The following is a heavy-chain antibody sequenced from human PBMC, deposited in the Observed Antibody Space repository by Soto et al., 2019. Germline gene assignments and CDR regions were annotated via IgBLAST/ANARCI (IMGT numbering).Heavy chain of an antibody. V-gene: IGHV1-2*02. J-gene: IGHJ5*02. Sequence: ASVKVSCKASGYTFTAYYIHWVRQAPGQGPEWMAWINPDSGATYSAPKFQGRVTVTSDTSINTSSMELSSLRSDDTAVYYCARVKYGNLRPPTSLFDPWGQGTMVTVSS. CDR3: ARVKYGNLRPPTSLFDP. D-gene: IGHD3-10*01. CDR1: GYTFTAYY. CDR2: INPDSGAT.